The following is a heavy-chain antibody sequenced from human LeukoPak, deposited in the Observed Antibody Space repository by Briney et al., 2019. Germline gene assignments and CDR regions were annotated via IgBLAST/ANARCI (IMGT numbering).Heavy chain of an antibody. CDR3: ARRRIAATPLGY. CDR1: GFTVSSDS. Sequence: GGSLRLSCTVSGFTVSSDSMSWVRQAPGKGLEWVSFIYSGGSTHYSDSVKGRFTISRDNSKNTLYLQMNSLRAEDTAMYYCARRRIAATPLGYWGQGTLVTVSS. J-gene: IGHJ4*02. V-gene: IGHV3-53*01. D-gene: IGHD6-13*01. CDR2: IYSGGST.